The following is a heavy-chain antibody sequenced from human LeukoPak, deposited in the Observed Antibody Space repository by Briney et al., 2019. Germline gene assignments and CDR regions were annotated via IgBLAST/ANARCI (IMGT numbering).Heavy chain of an antibody. Sequence: ASVNVSCKTSGYTFANYNIHWLRQAPGQGLEWMGIINPSGGSTNYAQKFQARVTMTRDTSTSTVYMELSSLRSEDTAVYYCARDQGLTGYLDYWGQGTLVTVSS. J-gene: IGHJ4*02. CDR1: GYTFANYN. V-gene: IGHV1-46*01. CDR2: INPSGGST. D-gene: IGHD3-9*01. CDR3: ARDQGLTGYLDY.